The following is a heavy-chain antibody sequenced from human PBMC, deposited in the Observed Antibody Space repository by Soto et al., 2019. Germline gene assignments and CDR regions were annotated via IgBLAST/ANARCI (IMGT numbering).Heavy chain of an antibody. CDR3: AKDSLRAAAFAYYFDY. CDR2: ISGSGGST. D-gene: IGHD6-13*01. Sequence: AGGSLRLSCAASGFTFSSYAMSWVRQAPGKGLEWVSAISGSGGSTYYADSVKGRFTISRDNSKNTLYLQMNSLRAEDTAVYYCAKDSLRAAAFAYYFDYWGQGTLVTVSS. J-gene: IGHJ4*02. CDR1: GFTFSSYA. V-gene: IGHV3-23*01.